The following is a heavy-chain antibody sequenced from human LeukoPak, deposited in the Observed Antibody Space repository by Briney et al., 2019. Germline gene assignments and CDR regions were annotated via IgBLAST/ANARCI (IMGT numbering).Heavy chain of an antibody. CDR3: ARDIPSPSGPVAGIFYIDY. J-gene: IGHJ4*02. Sequence: GASVKVSCKASGYTFTSYGISWVRQAPGQGLEWMGWISAYNGNTNYAQKLQGRVTMTTDTSTSTAYMELRSLRSDDTAVYYCARDIPSPSGPVAGIFYIDYWGQGTLVTVSS. CDR1: GYTFTSYG. V-gene: IGHV1-18*01. CDR2: ISAYNGNT. D-gene: IGHD6-19*01.